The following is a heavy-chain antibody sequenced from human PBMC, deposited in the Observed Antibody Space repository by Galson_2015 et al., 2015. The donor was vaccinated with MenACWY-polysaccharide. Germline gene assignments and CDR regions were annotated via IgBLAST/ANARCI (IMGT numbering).Heavy chain of an antibody. CDR1: GFTFSRYW. CDR2: INPDGSGK. Sequence: SLRLSCAASGFTFSRYWMTWVRQAPGKRPEWVANINPDGSGKYYVGSMEGRFTISRDNVKNTLHLQVDSLRGEDTAVYYCATHLDWAFDYWGQGTLVTVSS. D-gene: IGHD3-9*01. V-gene: IGHV3-7*01. CDR3: ATHLDWAFDY. J-gene: IGHJ4*02.